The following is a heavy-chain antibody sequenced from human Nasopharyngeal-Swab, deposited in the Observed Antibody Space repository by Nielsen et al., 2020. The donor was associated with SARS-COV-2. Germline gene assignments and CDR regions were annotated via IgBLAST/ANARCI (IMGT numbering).Heavy chain of an antibody. CDR1: GFTFSSYG. V-gene: IGHV3-33*01. CDR3: ARAPLGYCSGGSCLPDY. D-gene: IGHD2-15*01. Sequence: GESLKISCAASGFTFSSYGMHWVRQAPGTGLEWVAVIWYDGSNKYYADSVKGRFTISRDNSKNTLYLQMNSLRAEDTAVYYCARAPLGYCSGGSCLPDYWGQGTLVTVSS. J-gene: IGHJ4*02. CDR2: IWYDGSNK.